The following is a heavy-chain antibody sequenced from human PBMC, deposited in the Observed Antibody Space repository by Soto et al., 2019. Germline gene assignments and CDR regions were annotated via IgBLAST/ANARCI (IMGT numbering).Heavy chain of an antibody. V-gene: IGHV1-69*01. D-gene: IGHD2-15*01. CDR1: GGTFSSYV. CDR3: ARDRGCSGGSCYSRPLDP. Sequence: QVQLVQSGAEVKKPGSSVKVSCKASGGTFSSYVFSWVRQAPGQGLEWMGGIIPIFGTANYAQKFQGRVTITADESTRTAYMELSSLRSEDTAVYYCARDRGCSGGSCYSRPLDPWGQGTLFIVSS. CDR2: IIPIFGTA. J-gene: IGHJ5*02.